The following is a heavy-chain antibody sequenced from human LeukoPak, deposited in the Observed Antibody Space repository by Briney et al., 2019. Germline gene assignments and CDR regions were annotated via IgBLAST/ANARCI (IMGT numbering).Heavy chain of an antibody. CDR3: ARGRNYYDSSGYYHFDP. D-gene: IGHD3-22*01. J-gene: IGHJ5*02. CDR1: GYTFTSYD. V-gene: IGHV1-8*01. Sequence: ASVKVSCKASGYTFTSYDINWVRQATGQGLEWMGWMNPNSGNTGYAQKLQGRVTMTRNTSISTAYMELSSLRSEDTAVYYCARGRNYYDSSGYYHFDPWGQGTLVTVSS. CDR2: MNPNSGNT.